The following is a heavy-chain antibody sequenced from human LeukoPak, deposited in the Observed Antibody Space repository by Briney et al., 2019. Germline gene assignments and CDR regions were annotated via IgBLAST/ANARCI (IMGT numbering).Heavy chain of an antibody. CDR2: IDSIGDST. D-gene: IGHD2-2*02. Sequence: GGSLRLSRAASGFTFNTYAMQWVRQAPGKGLEYVSVIDSIGDSTYYANSVKGRFSISRDNSKNTLYLQMDSLRAEDMAVYYCARADCSSSGCHTVSYWGQGTLVTVSS. CDR3: ARADCSSSGCHTVSY. CDR1: GFTFNTYA. V-gene: IGHV3-64*01. J-gene: IGHJ4*02.